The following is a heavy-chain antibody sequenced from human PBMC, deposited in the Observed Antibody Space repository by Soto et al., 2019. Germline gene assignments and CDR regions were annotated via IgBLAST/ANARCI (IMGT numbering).Heavy chain of an antibody. D-gene: IGHD3-10*01. J-gene: IGHJ4*02. CDR1: GFIFSSYA. CDR2: ISYDGTNK. V-gene: IGHV3-30*18. Sequence: QVQLMESGGGVVQPGRSLRLSCAASGFIFSSYAMHWVRQSPGKGLEWVAVISYDGTNKYYADSVKGRFTISRDNSKNTLYLQMNTQRIEDTAVYHCAKWSGSGSFYNTPFASWGQGTLVSVSS. CDR3: AKWSGSGSFYNTPFAS.